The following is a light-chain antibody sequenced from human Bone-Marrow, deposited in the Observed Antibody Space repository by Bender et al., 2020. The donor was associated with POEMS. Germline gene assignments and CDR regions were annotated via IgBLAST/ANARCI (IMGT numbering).Light chain of an antibody. J-gene: IGLJ3*02. CDR3: AVWDDSLNGWV. CDR2: SSH. Sequence: QSVLTQPPSASGTPGQRVTISCSGGSSNIGAHAVNWYQHLPGTAPKLLIYSSHRRPSEVPDRFSGSRSGTSASLAISGLQSEDEADYYCAVWDDSLNGWVFGGGTKLIV. V-gene: IGLV1-44*01. CDR1: SSNIGAHA.